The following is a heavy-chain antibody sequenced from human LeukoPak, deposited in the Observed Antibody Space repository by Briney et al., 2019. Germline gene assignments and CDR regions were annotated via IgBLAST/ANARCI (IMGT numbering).Heavy chain of an antibody. CDR2: VSGSGSST. D-gene: IGHD3-3*01. Sequence: GGSLRLSCAASGFTFSSYGMTWVRQAPGKGLEWVSGVSGSGSSTKHADSVKGRFTISRDNSKNTLSLQMNSLRVEDTAVYYCAKIGRKYDFWTGFYEEEVDYMDVWGKGTTVTVSS. CDR1: GFTFSSYG. V-gene: IGHV3-23*01. J-gene: IGHJ6*03. CDR3: AKIGRKYDFWTGFYEEEVDYMDV.